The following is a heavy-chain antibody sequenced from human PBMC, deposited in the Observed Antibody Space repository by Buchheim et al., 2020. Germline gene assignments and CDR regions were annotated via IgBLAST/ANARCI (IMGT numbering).Heavy chain of an antibody. D-gene: IGHD6-19*01. CDR2: INHSGST. CDR3: ARGHSSGWYEGYYYGMDV. V-gene: IGHV4-34*01. CDR1: GGSFSGYY. J-gene: IGHJ6*02. Sequence: QVQLQQWGAGLLKPSETLSLTCAVYGGSFSGYYWSWIRQPPGKGLEWIGEINHSGSTNYNPSLKSRVTISVDTSKNQFSLKLSSVTAADTAVYYCARGHSSGWYEGYYYGMDVWGQGTT.